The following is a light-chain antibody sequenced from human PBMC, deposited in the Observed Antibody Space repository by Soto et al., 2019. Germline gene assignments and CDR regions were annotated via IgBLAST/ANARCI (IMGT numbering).Light chain of an antibody. V-gene: IGKV3-15*01. Sequence: EILMTQSPATLSVSPGERATLSCRASQSVSSNLAWYQQKPGQAPRLLIYGASTRATGIPARFSGSGSGTEFTLTISSLQSEDFAVYYCHQYNNWPPWTFGQGTKVDI. J-gene: IGKJ1*01. CDR2: GAS. CDR3: HQYNNWPPWT. CDR1: QSVSSN.